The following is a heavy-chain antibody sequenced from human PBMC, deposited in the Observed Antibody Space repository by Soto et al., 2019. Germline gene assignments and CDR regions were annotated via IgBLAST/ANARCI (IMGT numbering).Heavy chain of an antibody. D-gene: IGHD3-10*01. CDR2: IIPIIGTP. CDR1: GGTFRNHV. CDR3: ARALEFRDGNISRLDY. J-gene: IGHJ4*02. V-gene: IGHV1-69*13. Sequence: SVKVSCKASGGTFRNHVFNWVRQAPGQGLEWMGGIIPIIGTPNYAQKFQGRVTITADASTNTVYLDVSSLRSQDTAVYYCARALEFRDGNISRLDYWGQGTLVTVSS.